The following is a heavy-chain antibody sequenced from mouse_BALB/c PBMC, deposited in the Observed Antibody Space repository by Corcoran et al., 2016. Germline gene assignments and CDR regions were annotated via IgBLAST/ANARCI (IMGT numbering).Heavy chain of an antibody. CDR2: ILPGSGST. CDR3: AGYYY. Sequence: HVQLQQSGAELMKPGTSVKISCKATGYTFSSYWIEWVKQRPVHVLEWSGEILPGSGSTNYNEKFKGKATFTADTSSNTAYMQLSSLTSEDSAVYYCAGYYYWGQGTTLTVSS. V-gene: IGHV1-9*01. J-gene: IGHJ2*01. CDR1: GYTFSSYW. D-gene: IGHD2-3*01.